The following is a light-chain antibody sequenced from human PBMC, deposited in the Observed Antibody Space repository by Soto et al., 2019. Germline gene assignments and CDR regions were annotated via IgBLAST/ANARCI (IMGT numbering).Light chain of an antibody. J-gene: IGKJ1*01. CDR2: DAS. CDR3: QHYDDYPWT. Sequence: DIQMTQSPSTLSASVGDRVTITCRASQTISNYLAWYQQKPGKAPKVLIYDASNLESGVPSRFRGSGSGTEFTLTISSLQADDFETYYCQHYDDYPWTSGQGTKVDIK. V-gene: IGKV1-5*01. CDR1: QTISNY.